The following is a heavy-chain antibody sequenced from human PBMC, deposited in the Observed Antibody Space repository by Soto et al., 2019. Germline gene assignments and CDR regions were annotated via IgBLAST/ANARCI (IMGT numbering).Heavy chain of an antibody. CDR2: IIPILGIA. CDR3: ARDVIEAGEIIMTGYPWYYYVMDV. CDR1: GGTFSSYT. D-gene: IGHD3-9*01. Sequence: SVKVSCKASGGTFSSYTISWVRQAPGQGLEWMGRIIPILGIANYAQKFQGRVTITADKSTSTAYMELSSLRSEDTAVYYCARDVIEAGEIIMTGYPWYYYVMDVWG. J-gene: IGHJ6*02. V-gene: IGHV1-69*04.